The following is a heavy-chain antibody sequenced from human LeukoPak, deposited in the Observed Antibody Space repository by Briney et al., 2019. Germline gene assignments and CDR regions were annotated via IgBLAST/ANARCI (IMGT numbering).Heavy chain of an antibody. Sequence: PSETLSLTCTVSGGSISSSSYYWGWIRQPPGKGLEWIGSIYYSGSTYYNPSLKSRVTISVDTSKNQFSLKLSSVTAADTAVYYCARELEMATTPFDYWGQGTLVTVSS. CDR2: IYYSGST. CDR1: GGSISSSSYY. D-gene: IGHD5-24*01. V-gene: IGHV4-39*07. J-gene: IGHJ4*02. CDR3: ARELEMATTPFDY.